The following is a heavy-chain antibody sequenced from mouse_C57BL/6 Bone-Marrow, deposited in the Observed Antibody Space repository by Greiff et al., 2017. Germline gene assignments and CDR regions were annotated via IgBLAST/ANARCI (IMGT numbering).Heavy chain of an antibody. Sequence: EVQLQQSGPVLVKPGASVKMSCKASGYTFTDYYMNWVKQSHGKSLEWIGVINPYNGGTSYNQKFKGKATLTVDKSSSTAYMELNSLTSEDSAVYYCARGHYYGSSYVRLYYAMDYWGQGTSVTVSS. CDR3: ARGHYYGSSYVRLYYAMDY. V-gene: IGHV1-19*01. D-gene: IGHD1-1*01. J-gene: IGHJ4*01. CDR1: GYTFTDYY. CDR2: INPYNGGT.